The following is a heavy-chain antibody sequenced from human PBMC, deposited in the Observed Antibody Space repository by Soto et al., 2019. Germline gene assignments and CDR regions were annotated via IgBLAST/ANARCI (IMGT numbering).Heavy chain of an antibody. CDR1: GGSISSGDYY. CDR2: IYYSGST. D-gene: IGHD1-1*01. V-gene: IGHV4-30-4*01. Sequence: TSETLSLTCTVSGGSISSGDYYWSWIRQPPGKGLEWIGYIYYSGSTYYNPSLKSRVTISVDTSKNQFSLKLSSVTAADTAVYYCARAVKYKPSNWFDPWGQGTLVTVSS. CDR3: ARAVKYKPSNWFDP. J-gene: IGHJ5*02.